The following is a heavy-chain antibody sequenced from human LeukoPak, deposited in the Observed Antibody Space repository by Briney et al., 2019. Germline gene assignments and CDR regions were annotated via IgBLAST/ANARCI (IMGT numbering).Heavy chain of an antibody. CDR1: GFILSNYA. Sequence: GSLRLSCAASGFILSNYAMHWVRQPAGKGLEWVSALGTAGDTFYPGSVKGRFTISRDNAKKSLFLQMSSLRAEDTAIYYCARQSTPHGNFDYWGQGTLVTVSS. CDR2: LGTAGDT. J-gene: IGHJ4*02. V-gene: IGHV3-13*01. D-gene: IGHD5-24*01. CDR3: ARQSTPHGNFDY.